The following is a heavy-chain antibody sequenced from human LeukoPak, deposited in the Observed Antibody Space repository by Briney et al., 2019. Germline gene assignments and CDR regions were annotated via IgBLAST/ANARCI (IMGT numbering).Heavy chain of an antibody. D-gene: IGHD3-9*01. CDR2: ITAYNGNT. V-gene: IGHV1-18*01. J-gene: IGHJ4*02. CDR3: ARVLRYFDWSQNDY. Sequence: ASVKVSCKASGYTFTSYGISWVRQAPGQGLEWMGWITAYNGNTNYAQKLQGRVTMTTDTSTSTAYMELRSLRSDDTAVYYCARVLRYFDWSQNDYWGQGTLVTVSS. CDR1: GYTFTSYG.